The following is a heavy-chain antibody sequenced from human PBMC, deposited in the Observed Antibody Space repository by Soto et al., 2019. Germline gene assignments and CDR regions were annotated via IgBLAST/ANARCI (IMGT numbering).Heavy chain of an antibody. CDR3: AIASRYRVDAFEI. J-gene: IGHJ3*02. Sequence: QVQLVQSGAEVKKPGSSVKVSCKASGGTFSRFSFNWVRQAPGQGLEWMGGIMPMFGTEKYAQKFQDKVTLTADESTGTAYMELSRLTSEDTAVFYCAIASRYRVDAFEIWGQGTLVTVSS. CDR2: IMPMFGTE. V-gene: IGHV1-69*12. CDR1: GGTFSRFS. D-gene: IGHD5-18*01.